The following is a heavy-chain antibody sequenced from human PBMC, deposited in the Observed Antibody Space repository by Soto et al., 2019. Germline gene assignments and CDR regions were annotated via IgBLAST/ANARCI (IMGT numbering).Heavy chain of an antibody. D-gene: IGHD1-26*01. V-gene: IGHV1-69*01. Sequence: QVLLVQSGAEVKKPGSSVKVSCKVSGGSFRRYAISWVRQAPGQGLEWMGGIIPILGSPNYAQKFQDRVTIIAHYSTSTTYMELSSLRSEDADVYYCASRERGDAFDVWGPGTMVTGSS. CDR1: GGSFRRYA. CDR3: ASRERGDAFDV. CDR2: IIPILGSP. J-gene: IGHJ3*01.